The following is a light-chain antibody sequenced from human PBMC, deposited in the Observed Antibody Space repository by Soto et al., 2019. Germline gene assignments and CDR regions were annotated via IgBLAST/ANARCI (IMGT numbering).Light chain of an antibody. V-gene: IGKV3-20*01. J-gene: IGKJ1*01. CDR2: GAS. CDR3: QQYGSSPKT. CDR1: QSVSSY. Sequence: EIVLRQSPGTLSLSPGERATLSCRASQSVSSYLAWYQQKPGQAPRLLIYGASSRATGIPDRFSGSGSATDFTLTISRLEPEDFAVYYCQQYGSSPKTFGRGTKVDIK.